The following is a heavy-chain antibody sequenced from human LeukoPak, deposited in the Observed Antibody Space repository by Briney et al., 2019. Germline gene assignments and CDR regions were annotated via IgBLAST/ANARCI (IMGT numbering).Heavy chain of an antibody. Sequence: PGGSPRLSCEASGFTFSNSAMAWVRQAPGKGLEWVSGISASGHYTYNADSGKGRFTISRDNSKNTLYLQINSLRAEDTALYFCVKDGSWGDYYFYFYIDVWGKGTTVTVSS. CDR3: VKDGSWGDYYFYFYIDV. CDR2: ISASGHYT. V-gene: IGHV3-23*01. D-gene: IGHD3-16*01. CDR1: GFTFSNSA. J-gene: IGHJ6*03.